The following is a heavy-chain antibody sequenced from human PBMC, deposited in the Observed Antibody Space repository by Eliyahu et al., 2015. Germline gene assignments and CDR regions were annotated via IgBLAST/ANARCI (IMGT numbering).Heavy chain of an antibody. CDR1: GFTFSSXA. V-gene: IGHV3-23*01. CDR3: ANGKDRGYDFWSGYYLSDYYYGMDV. D-gene: IGHD3-3*01. Sequence: EVQLLESGGGLVQPGGSLRLSCAASGFTFSSXAXXWVRQAPGXGLEWVSAISGSGGSXYYADSVKGRFTISRDNSKNTLYLQMNSLRAEDTAVYYCANGKDRGYDFWSGYYLSDYYYGMDVWGQGTTVTVSS. J-gene: IGHJ6*02. CDR2: ISGSGGSX.